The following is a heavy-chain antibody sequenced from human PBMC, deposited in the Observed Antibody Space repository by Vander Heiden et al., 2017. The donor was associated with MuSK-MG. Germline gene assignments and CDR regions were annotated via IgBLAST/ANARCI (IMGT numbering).Heavy chain of an antibody. D-gene: IGHD4-4*01. CDR1: GGTFSSYA. Sequence: QVQLVQSGAEVKKPGSSVKVSCKASGGTFSSYAISWVRQAPGQGLEWMGGIIPIFGTANYAQKFQGRVTITADKSTSTAYMELSSLRSEDTAVYYCARRLSPISPPYSNGKDYNWFDPWGQGTLVTVSS. CDR3: ARRLSPISPPYSNGKDYNWFDP. J-gene: IGHJ5*02. V-gene: IGHV1-69*06. CDR2: IIPIFGTA.